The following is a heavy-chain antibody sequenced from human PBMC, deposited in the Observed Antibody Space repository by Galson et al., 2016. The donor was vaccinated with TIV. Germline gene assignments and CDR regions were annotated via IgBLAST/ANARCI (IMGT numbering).Heavy chain of an antibody. CDR2: IIPIFGLA. CDR3: ARGGSTVTRPFDY. J-gene: IGHJ4*02. Sequence: SVKVSCKASGGALISHGISWVRQAPGQGLEWMGGIIPIFGLANYAQNFQGRVTITADDSTRTAYMELSSLRFDDTAVYYCARGGSTVTRPFDYWGQGTLVTVSS. V-gene: IGHV1-69*13. D-gene: IGHD4-17*01. CDR1: GGALISHG.